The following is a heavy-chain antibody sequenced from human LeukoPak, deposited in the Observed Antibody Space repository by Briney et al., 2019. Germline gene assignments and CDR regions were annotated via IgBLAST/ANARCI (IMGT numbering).Heavy chain of an antibody. CDR2: INPNSGGT. CDR1: GYTFTGYY. D-gene: IGHD3-22*01. J-gene: IGHJ3*02. Sequence: ASVKVSCKASGYTFTGYYMHWVRQAPGQGLEWMGWINPNSGGTNYAQKFQGRVTMTRDTSISTAYMELSRLRSDDTAVYYCARYYYDSSGEAFGAFDIWGQGTMVTVSS. CDR3: ARYYYDSSGEAFGAFDI. V-gene: IGHV1-2*02.